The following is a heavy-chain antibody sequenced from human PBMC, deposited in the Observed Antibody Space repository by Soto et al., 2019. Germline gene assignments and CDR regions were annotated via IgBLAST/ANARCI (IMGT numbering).Heavy chain of an antibody. Sequence: QVQLVESGGGVVQPGRSLRLSCAASGFTFSSYGMHWVRQAPGKGLEWVAVISYDGSNKYYADSVKGRFTISRDNSKNTLYLQMNRLRAEDTAVYYGEKDHWIQLWLQEVVYFDYWGQGTLVTVSS. CDR2: ISYDGSNK. J-gene: IGHJ4*02. CDR1: GFTFSSYG. CDR3: EKDHWIQLWLQEVVYFDY. D-gene: IGHD5-18*01. V-gene: IGHV3-30*18.